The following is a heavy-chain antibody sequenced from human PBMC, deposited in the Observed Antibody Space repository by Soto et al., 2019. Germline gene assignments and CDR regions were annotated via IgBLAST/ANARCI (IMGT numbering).Heavy chain of an antibody. D-gene: IGHD3-22*01. Sequence: QVQLLESGPGLVNPAQTLSLTCTVSGGSINTGGYFWTWIRQHPGKGLGWIGYIASSGSTYYNPTLKGRLTIAADSSENQFSLRLTSATAADTAVYYCARNYPYYYDNSGYPGYFDYWGQGTLVTVSS. CDR1: GGSINTGGYF. J-gene: IGHJ4*02. CDR2: IASSGST. CDR3: ARNYPYYYDNSGYPGYFDY. V-gene: IGHV4-31*03.